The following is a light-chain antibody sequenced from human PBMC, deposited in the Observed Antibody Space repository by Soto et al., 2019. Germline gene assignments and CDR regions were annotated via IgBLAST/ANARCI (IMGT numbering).Light chain of an antibody. Sequence: DIVMTQSPDSLAVSLGERATINCKSSQSVLYSSNNKNYLAWYQQKPGQPPKLLIYWASTRESGVPDRFSASGSGTDFPLTISSLQAEDVAVYYCQQYYSTPWTFGQGTKVEIK. CDR3: QQYYSTPWT. V-gene: IGKV4-1*01. CDR1: QSVLYSSNNKNY. J-gene: IGKJ1*01. CDR2: WAS.